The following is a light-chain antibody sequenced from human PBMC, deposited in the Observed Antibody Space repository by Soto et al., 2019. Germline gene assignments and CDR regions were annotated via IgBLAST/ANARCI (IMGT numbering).Light chain of an antibody. V-gene: IGLV1-40*01. Sequence: QSVLTQPPSMSGAPGQRVTISCTGSSSDIGAGYDVHWYQQFPGTAPKLLIYRNINRPSGVPDRFSGSKSGTSASLAITGLQAEDEADYYCQSYDSSLGGSKGVFGGGTQLTVL. CDR2: RNI. CDR1: SSDIGAGYD. CDR3: QSYDSSLGGSKGV. J-gene: IGLJ3*02.